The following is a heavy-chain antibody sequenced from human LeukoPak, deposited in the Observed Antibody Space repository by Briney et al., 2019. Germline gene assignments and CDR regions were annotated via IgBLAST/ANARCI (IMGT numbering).Heavy chain of an antibody. Sequence: GGSLRLCCAASPGITFSEYWMNGLRPAPGKGLGGGAIIRQDGLETLYLDSVRGRFTIPRDNAKSSVYLEINSLRAEDTAVYYCVGGIGWQPDYWGQGTLVTVSS. J-gene: IGHJ4*02. CDR2: IRQDGLET. D-gene: IGHD6-19*01. CDR3: VGGIGWQPDY. V-gene: IGHV3-7*03. CDR1: PGITFSEYW.